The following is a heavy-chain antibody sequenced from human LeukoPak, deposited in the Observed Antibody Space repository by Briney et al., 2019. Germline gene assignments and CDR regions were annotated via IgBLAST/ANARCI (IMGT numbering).Heavy chain of an antibody. CDR2: INHSGST. D-gene: IGHD3-22*01. CDR1: GGSISSSSYY. V-gene: IGHV4-39*07. J-gene: IGHJ3*02. Sequence: PSETLSLTCAVSGGSISSSSYYWSWIRQPPGKGLEWIGEINHSGSTNYNPSLKSRVTISVDTSKNQFSLKLSSVTAADTAVYYCARDLGHYDSSGYYWIVAFDIWGQGTMVTVSS. CDR3: ARDLGHYDSSGYYWIVAFDI.